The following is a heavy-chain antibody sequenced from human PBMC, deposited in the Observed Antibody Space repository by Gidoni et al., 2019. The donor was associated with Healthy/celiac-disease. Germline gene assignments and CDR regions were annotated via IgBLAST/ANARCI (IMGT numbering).Heavy chain of an antibody. D-gene: IGHD3-10*01. CDR2: ISGSGGST. V-gene: IGHV3-23*01. Sequence: EVQLLESGGGLVQPGGSLRLSCAASGFPFSSYAMSWGRQAPGKGLEWVSAISGSGGSTYYADSVKGRFTISRDNSKNTLYLQMNSLRAEDTAVYYCAKVEGDYYGSGSSFDYWGQGTLVTVSS. CDR3: AKVEGDYYGSGSSFDY. J-gene: IGHJ4*02. CDR1: GFPFSSYA.